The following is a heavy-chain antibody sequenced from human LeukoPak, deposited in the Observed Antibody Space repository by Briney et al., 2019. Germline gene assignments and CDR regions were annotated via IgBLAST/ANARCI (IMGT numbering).Heavy chain of an antibody. Sequence: GGSLRLSCAASGFTFSSYAMSWVRQAPGKGLEWVSVISDSGDTTYYADSVKGRFTISRDNSKNTLYLQMNSLRAEDTAIYFCVKDRRRTDGWYAFDYWGQGTLVTVSS. V-gene: IGHV3-23*01. CDR1: GFTFSSYA. CDR2: ISDSGDTT. J-gene: IGHJ4*02. D-gene: IGHD6-19*01. CDR3: VKDRRRTDGWYAFDY.